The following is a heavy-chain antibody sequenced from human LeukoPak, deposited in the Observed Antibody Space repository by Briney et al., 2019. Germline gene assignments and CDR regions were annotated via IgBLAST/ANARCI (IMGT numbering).Heavy chain of an antibody. Sequence: SETLSLACTGSGRSISSYYGSSVRQPAGKGLEWIGRIYSSGSTNYNPSLKSRVTMSVDTSKNQFSLKLSSLATWDTTAYSCASVGIDGETSYYWGDGTLVTVSS. CDR2: IYSSGST. CDR3: ASVGIDGETSYY. V-gene: IGHV4-4*07. CDR1: GRSISSYY. D-gene: IGHD1-26*01. J-gene: IGHJ4*01.